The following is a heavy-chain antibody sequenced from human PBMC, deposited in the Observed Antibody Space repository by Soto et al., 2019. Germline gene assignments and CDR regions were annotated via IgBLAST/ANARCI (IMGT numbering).Heavy chain of an antibody. CDR1: GFSLSTSGVG. CDR2: IYWDDDK. CDR3: AHTITRLRYCSGGSCYSNYYYYGMDV. D-gene: IGHD2-15*01. J-gene: IGHJ6*02. Sequence: QITLKESGPTLVKPTQTLTLTCTFSGFSLSTSGVGVGWIRQPPGKALEWLALIYWDDDKRYSPSLKSRLTITKDTPKSQVVLTMTNMDPVDTATYYCAHTITRLRYCSGGSCYSNYYYYGMDVWGQGTTVTVSS. V-gene: IGHV2-5*02.